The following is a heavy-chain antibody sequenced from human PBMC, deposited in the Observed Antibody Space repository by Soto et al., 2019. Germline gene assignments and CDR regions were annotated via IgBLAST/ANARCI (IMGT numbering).Heavy chain of an antibody. Sequence: GGSLRLSCAASGFTFSTYSMNWVRQAPGEGLEWVSSISGSGNYTHYADFLRGRFTISRDNAKTSLYLQMNSLRAEDTAVYYCAREGINNYNEYYFDSWGQGTVVTVSS. CDR2: ISGSGNYT. CDR1: GFTFSTYS. J-gene: IGHJ4*02. CDR3: AREGINNYNEYYFDS. V-gene: IGHV3-21*01. D-gene: IGHD4-4*01.